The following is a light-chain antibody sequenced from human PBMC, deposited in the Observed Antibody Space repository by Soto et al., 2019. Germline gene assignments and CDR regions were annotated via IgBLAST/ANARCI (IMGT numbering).Light chain of an antibody. CDR1: TGAVTSGYY. J-gene: IGLJ3*02. Sequence: QAVVTQEPSLTVSPGGTVTVTCASSTGAVTSGYYPNWFQQKPGQAPRALIYSTSNKQSWTPARFSGSLLGGKAALTLSGVQPEDEAEYYCLLYYGGAPVFGGGTKVTVL. CDR2: STS. CDR3: LLYYGGAPV. V-gene: IGLV7-43*01.